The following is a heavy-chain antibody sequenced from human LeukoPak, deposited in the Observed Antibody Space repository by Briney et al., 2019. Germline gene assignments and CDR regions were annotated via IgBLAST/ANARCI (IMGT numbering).Heavy chain of an antibody. CDR3: ARVITVLRFLEWLPPYGMDV. D-gene: IGHD3-3*01. CDR2: ISHSGST. Sequence: SETLSLTCAVYGGSFSDYYWNWIRQPPGKGLEWIGEISHSGSTNYNPSLESRVTISIDTSKKQFSLKLNSVIAADTAVYYCARVITVLRFLEWLPPYGMDVWGQGTTVTVSS. J-gene: IGHJ6*02. V-gene: IGHV4-34*01. CDR1: GGSFSDYY.